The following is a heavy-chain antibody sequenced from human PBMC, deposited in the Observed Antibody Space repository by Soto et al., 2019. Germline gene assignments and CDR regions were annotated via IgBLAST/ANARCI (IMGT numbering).Heavy chain of an antibody. CDR1: GGSISSYY. J-gene: IGHJ6*03. CDR3: ARIQEWFTRNYYMDV. D-gene: IGHD3-3*01. Sequence: SETLSLTCTVSGGSISSYYWSWIRQPPGKGLEWIGYIYYSGGTNYNPSLKSRVTISVDTSKNQFSLKLSSVTAADTAVYYCARIQEWFTRNYYMDVWGKGTTVTVSS. V-gene: IGHV4-59*01. CDR2: IYYSGGT.